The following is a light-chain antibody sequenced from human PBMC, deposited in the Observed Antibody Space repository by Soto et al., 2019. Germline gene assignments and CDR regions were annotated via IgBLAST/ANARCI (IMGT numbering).Light chain of an antibody. CDR2: DVS. J-gene: IGKJ4*01. CDR3: LHRPAWL. CDR1: QSSGNY. Sequence: ELVLTQSPGTLSLSPGERATLSCRASQSSGNYFAWYQQRPGQAPRLLIYDVSNRAPGVPARFSGSGSGTDFTLTISSRAPEDFAISYCLHRPAWLFGGGTRVKFK. V-gene: IGKV3-11*01.